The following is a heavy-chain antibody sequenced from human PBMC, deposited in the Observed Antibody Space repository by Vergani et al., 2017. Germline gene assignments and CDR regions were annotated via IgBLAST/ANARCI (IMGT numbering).Heavy chain of an antibody. J-gene: IGHJ5*02. Sequence: QLQLQESGPGLVKPSATLSLTCSVSGASIRSSNYYWGWIRQPPGKGLEWIASIYYSWSTYYTPSLKSRVTKSVATSKNQFSLQLRPVTAADTAVYFCAGHSTVEWMVKLGWIDPWGQGILVTVSS. V-gene: IGHV4-39*01. D-gene: IGHD6-19*01. CDR3: AGHSTVEWMVKLGWIDP. CDR1: GASIRSSNYY. CDR2: IYYSWST.